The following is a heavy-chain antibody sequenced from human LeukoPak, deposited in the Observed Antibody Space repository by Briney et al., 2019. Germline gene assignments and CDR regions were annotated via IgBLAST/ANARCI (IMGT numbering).Heavy chain of an antibody. CDR2: VNPNSGNT. V-gene: IGHV1-8*01. Sequence: ASAKVPCQTFAYIFPSDDINWERPATGQGSEWRGWVNPNSGNTGYAHPLQGRDTMTRNTSKSTVYMELSSLRSEDTAIYYCARSLTGLRKRNDFCGQGTLVTASS. CDR3: ARSLTGLRKRNDF. D-gene: IGHD4-17*01. J-gene: IGHJ4*02. CDR1: AYIFPSDD.